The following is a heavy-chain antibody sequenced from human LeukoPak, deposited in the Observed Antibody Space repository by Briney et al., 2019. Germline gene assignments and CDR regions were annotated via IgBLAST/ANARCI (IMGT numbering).Heavy chain of an antibody. D-gene: IGHD3-22*01. Sequence: PGGSLRLSCAALGSTLTSNAMGWARQPPGKGLEWVPAISGSGGSTYYADSVKGRFTISRDNSKNTLYLQMNSLRAEDTAVYYCAKENYDSTYYFDYWGQGTLVTVSS. CDR2: ISGSGGST. CDR1: GSTLTSNA. J-gene: IGHJ4*02. V-gene: IGHV3-23*01. CDR3: AKENYDSTYYFDY.